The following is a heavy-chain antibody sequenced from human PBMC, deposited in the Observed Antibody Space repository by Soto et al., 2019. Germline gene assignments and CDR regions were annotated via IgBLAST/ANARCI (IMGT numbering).Heavy chain of an antibody. J-gene: IGHJ6*02. V-gene: IGHV1-46*01. CDR2: INPSGGST. CDR3: ARCYEYSSSSGAYYYYGMDV. Sequence: ASVKFFCKASGYTFTSYDINLVRQATGQGLDWMGIINPSGGSTSYAQKFQGRVTMTRDTSTSTVYMELSSLRSEDTAVYYCARCYEYSSSSGAYYYYGMDVWGQGTTVTVSS. D-gene: IGHD6-6*01. CDR1: GYTFTSYD.